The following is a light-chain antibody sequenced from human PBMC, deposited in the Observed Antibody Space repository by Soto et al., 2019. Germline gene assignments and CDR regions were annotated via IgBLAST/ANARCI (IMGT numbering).Light chain of an antibody. CDR3: QSYDSSLSGWV. CDR1: SSNIGAGYD. V-gene: IGLV1-40*01. CDR2: GNS. Sequence: QSVLTQPPSVSGAPGQRVTISCTGSSSNIGAGYDVHWYQQLPGTAPKLLIYGNSNRPSSLPDRFSGSKSGTSASLAITGLRAEDEADYYCQSYDSSLSGWVFGGGTQLTVL. J-gene: IGLJ3*02.